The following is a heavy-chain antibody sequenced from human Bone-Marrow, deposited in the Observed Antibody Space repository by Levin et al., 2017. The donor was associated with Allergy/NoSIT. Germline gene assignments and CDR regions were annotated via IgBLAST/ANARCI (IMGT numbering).Heavy chain of an antibody. CDR2: IFRGGSI. CDR3: RWRGSGSLAESDF. Sequence: SQTLSLTCAVYGGSFSDYYWSWVRQSPGRGLEWIGEIFRGGSINYNPSLKSRVTITVDMSKNQFSLKLTSVTAADTAIYYCRWRGSGSLAESDFWGQGSQVTVSS. D-gene: IGHD3-10*01. V-gene: IGHV4-34*12. CDR1: GGSFSDYY. J-gene: IGHJ4*02.